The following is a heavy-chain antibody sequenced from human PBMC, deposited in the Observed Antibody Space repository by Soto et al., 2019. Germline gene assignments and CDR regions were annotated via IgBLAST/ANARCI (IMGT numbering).Heavy chain of an antibody. V-gene: IGHV3-30*03. CDR2: ISYDGSNK. CDR1: GFTFSSYG. CDR3: AMLYDSSSY. D-gene: IGHD6-13*01. Sequence: QVQLVESGGGVVQPGRSLRLSCAASGFTFSSYGMHWVRQAPGKGLEWVAVISYDGSNKYYADSVKGRFTISRDNSKNTLYLQMNSLRAEDTAVYYCAMLYDSSSYWGQGTLVTVSS. J-gene: IGHJ4*02.